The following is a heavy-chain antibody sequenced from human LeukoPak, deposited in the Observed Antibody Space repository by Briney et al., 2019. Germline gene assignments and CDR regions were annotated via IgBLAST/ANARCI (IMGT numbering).Heavy chain of an antibody. CDR3: ARDVVDTAMVPKYYFDY. V-gene: IGHV4-4*02. D-gene: IGHD5-18*01. J-gene: IGHJ4*02. Sequence: SGTLSLTCAVSGGSISSSNWWSWVRQPPGKGLEWIGEIYHSGSTYYNPSLKSRVTISVDTSKNQFSLKLSSVTAADTAVYYCARDVVDTAMVPKYYFDYWGQGTLVTVSS. CDR2: IYHSGST. CDR1: GGSISSSNW.